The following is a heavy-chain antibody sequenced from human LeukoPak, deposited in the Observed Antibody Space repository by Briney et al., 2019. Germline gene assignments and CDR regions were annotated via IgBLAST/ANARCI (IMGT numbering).Heavy chain of an antibody. D-gene: IGHD5-18*01. V-gene: IGHV1-24*01. J-gene: IGHJ4*02. Sequence: ASVKVSCKVSGYTLTELSIHWVRQAPGKGLEWMGGFDPEDGETIYAQKFQGRVTMTEDTSTDTAYMELSSLRSEDTAVYYCATDLAMGYYFDYWGQGTLVTVSS. CDR2: FDPEDGET. CDR1: GYTLTELS. CDR3: ATDLAMGYYFDY.